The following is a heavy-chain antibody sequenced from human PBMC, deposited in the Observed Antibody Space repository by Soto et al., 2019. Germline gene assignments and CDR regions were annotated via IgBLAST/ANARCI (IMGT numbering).Heavy chain of an antibody. V-gene: IGHV3-30*18. CDR1: AFPFSRYG. D-gene: IGHD1-1*01. Sequence: QLGGPMRRSCSASAFPFSRYGLPSDRQAPTKVLEWVAVISYDGSNKYYADSVKGRFTISRDNSKNTLYLQMNSLRAEDTVVYYCAKGILEDYHYYGMDVWGQGTTVTVSS. CDR2: ISYDGSNK. CDR3: AKGILEDYHYYGMDV. J-gene: IGHJ6*02.